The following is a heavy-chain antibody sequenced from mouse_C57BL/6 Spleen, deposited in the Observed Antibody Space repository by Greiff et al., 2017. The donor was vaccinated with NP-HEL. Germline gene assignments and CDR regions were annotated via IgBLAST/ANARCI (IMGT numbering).Heavy chain of an antibody. CDR2: IDPSDSYT. V-gene: IGHV1-59*01. CDR3: IITTVVADAMDY. D-gene: IGHD1-1*01. J-gene: IGHJ4*01. Sequence: QVQLQQSGAELVRPGTSVKLSCKASGYTFTSYWMHWVKQRPGQGLEWIGVIDPSDSYTNYNQKFKGKATLTVDTSSSTAYMQLSSLTSEDSAVYYCIITTVVADAMDYWGQGTSVTVSS. CDR1: GYTFTSYW.